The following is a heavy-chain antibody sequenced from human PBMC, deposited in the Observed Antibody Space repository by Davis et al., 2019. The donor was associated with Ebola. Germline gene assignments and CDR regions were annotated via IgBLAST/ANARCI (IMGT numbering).Heavy chain of an antibody. CDR2: VAFDGGNK. CDR1: GFTLSNSA. J-gene: IGHJ4*02. D-gene: IGHD4-17*01. V-gene: IGHV3-30*04. Sequence: GESLKISCVVSGFTLSNSAMVWVRQAPGKGLEWVASVAFDGGNKFYADSVKGRFTISRDNSKNTLYLQMNSLRAEDTAVYYCAKSVTVTTLGYFDYWGQGTLVTVSS. CDR3: AKSVTVTTLGYFDY.